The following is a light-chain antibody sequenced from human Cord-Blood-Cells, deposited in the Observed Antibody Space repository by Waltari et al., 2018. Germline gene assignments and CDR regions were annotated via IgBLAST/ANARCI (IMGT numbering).Light chain of an antibody. J-gene: IGKJ3*01. CDR3: QQSYSTPFT. V-gene: IGKV1-39*01. CDR2: AAS. CDR1: QSISSY. Sequence: IQMTQSPSSLSASVGDRVNITYRARQSISSYLHWYQQKPGKAPKLLIYAASSLQSGVPSRFSGSGSGTDFTLTISSLQPEDFATYYCQQSYSTPFTFGPGTKVDIK.